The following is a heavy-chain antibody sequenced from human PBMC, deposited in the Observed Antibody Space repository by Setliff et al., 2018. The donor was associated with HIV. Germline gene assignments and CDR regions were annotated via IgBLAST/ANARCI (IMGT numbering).Heavy chain of an antibody. CDR3: VRIGHGYSFANGFDP. CDR2: ISHDAVKT. D-gene: IGHD5-18*01. CDR1: GFTFTNAW. V-gene: IGHV3-30*03. Sequence: GGSLRLSCAASGFTFTNAWMSWVRQAPGKGPELVAAISHDAVKTYYADAVRGRFIISRDNSKNTVYLQMNNLRVDDTAVYYCVRIGHGYSFANGFDPWGQGTPVTVSS. J-gene: IGHJ5*02.